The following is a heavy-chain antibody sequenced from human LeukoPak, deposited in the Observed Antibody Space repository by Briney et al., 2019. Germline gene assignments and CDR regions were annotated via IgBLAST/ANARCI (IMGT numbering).Heavy chain of an antibody. J-gene: IGHJ3*02. D-gene: IGHD4-17*01. CDR2: IIPIFGTA. V-gene: IGHV1-69*06. Sequence: GASVKVSCKASGGTFSSYAISWVRQAPGQGLEWMGGIIPIFGTANYAQKFQGRVTITADKSTSTAYMELSSLRSEDTAVYYCANARDAIDYGDFPDRRGPDAFDIWGQGTMVTVSS. CDR3: ANARDAIDYGDFPDRRGPDAFDI. CDR1: GGTFSSYA.